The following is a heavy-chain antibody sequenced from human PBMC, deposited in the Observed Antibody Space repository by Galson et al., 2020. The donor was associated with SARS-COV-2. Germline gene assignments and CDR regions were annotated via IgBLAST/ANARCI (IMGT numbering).Heavy chain of an antibody. Sequence: GESLKISCAASGFTFSSHAMHWVRQAPGKGLEWVAQIYYDGREKYYGDSVKGRFTISRDSSKNTVYLQMDNLRADDTAVYYCARDGQLSSGWAFDYWGQGTLVTVSS. J-gene: IGHJ4*02. D-gene: IGHD6-19*01. CDR1: GFTFSSHA. CDR3: ARDGQLSSGWAFDY. CDR2: IYYDGREK. V-gene: IGHV3-33*01.